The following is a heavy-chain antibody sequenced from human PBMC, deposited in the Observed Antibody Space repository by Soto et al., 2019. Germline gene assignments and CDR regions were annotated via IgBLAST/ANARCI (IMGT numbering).Heavy chain of an antibody. D-gene: IGHD2-15*01. J-gene: IGHJ6*02. CDR1: GFTFSSYW. CDR2: INSDGSST. Sequence: GGSLRLSCAASGFTFSSYWMHWVRQAPGKGLVWVSRINSDGSSTSYADSVKGRFTISRDNAKNTLYLQMNSLRAEDTAVYYCARAGDIVVVVAEGSMDVWGQGTTVTVSS. CDR3: ARAGDIVVVVAEGSMDV. V-gene: IGHV3-74*01.